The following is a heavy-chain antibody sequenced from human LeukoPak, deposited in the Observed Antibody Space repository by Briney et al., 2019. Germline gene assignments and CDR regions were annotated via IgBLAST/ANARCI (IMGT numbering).Heavy chain of an antibody. V-gene: IGHV3-30*03. CDR1: GFSFSNYG. D-gene: IGHD3-3*02. Sequence: GGSLRLSCAASGFSFSNYGMNWVRQAPGKGPEWVAIISSDGRTQIYADSVKGRFTISRDNAKNSVYLQMNSLRDEDTAVYFCARLLATWDYYYMDVWGKGTTVTVSS. CDR3: ARLLATWDYYYMDV. CDR2: ISSDGRTQ. J-gene: IGHJ6*03.